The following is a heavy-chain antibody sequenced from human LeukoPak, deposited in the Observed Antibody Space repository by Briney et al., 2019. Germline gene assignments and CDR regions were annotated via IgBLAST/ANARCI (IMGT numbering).Heavy chain of an antibody. D-gene: IGHD4-23*01. Sequence: PSETLSLTCAVYGGSFSGYYWSWIRQPPGKGLEWIGEINHSGSTNYNPSLKSRVTISVDTSKNQFSLKLSSVTAADTAVYYCARGWYGGPSCFDYWGQGTLVTVSS. J-gene: IGHJ4*02. CDR1: GGSFSGYY. V-gene: IGHV4-34*01. CDR3: ARGWYGGPSCFDY. CDR2: INHSGST.